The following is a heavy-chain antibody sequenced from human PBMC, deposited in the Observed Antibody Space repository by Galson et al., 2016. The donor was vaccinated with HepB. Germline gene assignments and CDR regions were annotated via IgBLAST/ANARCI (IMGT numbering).Heavy chain of an antibody. CDR3: AGDCDTTIHYGWFDP. Sequence: SLRLSCAASGFTFSSYALNWVRQASGKGLEWVSYIGSRSSTIHYADSVKGRFTISRDNSKNTVYLQRNSLSAEDTAVYFCAGDCDTTIHYGWFDPWGQGTLVTVAS. J-gene: IGHJ5*02. CDR2: IGSRSSTI. V-gene: IGHV3-48*01. CDR1: GFTFSSYA. D-gene: IGHD2-21*02.